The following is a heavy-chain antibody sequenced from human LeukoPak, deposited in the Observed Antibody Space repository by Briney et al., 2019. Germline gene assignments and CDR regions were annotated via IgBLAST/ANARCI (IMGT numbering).Heavy chain of an antibody. CDR1: GHTFTSYD. CDR2: MNPNSGNT. J-gene: IGHJ6*02. D-gene: IGHD5-18*01. V-gene: IGHV1-8*01. CDR3: ACYGYSYGYYYGMDV. Sequence: GASVKVSCKASGHTFTSYDINWVRLATGQGLEWMGWMNPNSGNTGYAQKFQGRVTMTRNTSISTAYMELSSLRSEDTAVYYCACYGYSYGYYYGMDVWGQGTTVTVSS.